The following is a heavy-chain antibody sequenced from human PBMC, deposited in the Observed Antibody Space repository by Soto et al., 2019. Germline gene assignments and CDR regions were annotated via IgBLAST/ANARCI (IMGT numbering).Heavy chain of an antibody. D-gene: IGHD2-21*01. CDR3: ARGRGLWGRYFDY. CDR1: GGTFSGYY. Sequence: QVQLQQWGAGLLKPSETLSLTCAVYGGTFSGYYWSWIRQPPGKGLEWIGEINHSGSTNYNPSLKSRVTISVDTSKNQFSLKLSSVTAADTAVYYCARGRGLWGRYFDYWGQGTLVTVFS. CDR2: INHSGST. J-gene: IGHJ4*02. V-gene: IGHV4-34*01.